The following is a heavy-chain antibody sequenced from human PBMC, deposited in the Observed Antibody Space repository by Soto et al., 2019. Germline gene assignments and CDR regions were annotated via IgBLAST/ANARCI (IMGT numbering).Heavy chain of an antibody. V-gene: IGHV3-30-3*01. CDR2: ISYDGSVK. D-gene: IGHD5-12*01. Sequence: QVQLVESGGGVVQPGRSLRLSCAASGFTFSSYTRHWVRQAPGKGLEWVALISYDGSVKYYADSVKGRFTISRDNSKNTLSLQMNSLRAEDTAVYFCAREPRHGYNDLDYWGQGTLVTVSS. CDR1: GFTFSSYT. J-gene: IGHJ4*02. CDR3: AREPRHGYNDLDY.